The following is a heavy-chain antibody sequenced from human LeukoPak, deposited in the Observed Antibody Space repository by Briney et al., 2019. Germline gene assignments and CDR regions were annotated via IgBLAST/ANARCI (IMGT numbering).Heavy chain of an antibody. J-gene: IGHJ4*02. CDR2: INQKGSEK. V-gene: IGHV3-7*01. CDR1: GFTFSNYW. Sequence: GGSLRLSCVASGFTFSNYWMNWVRQAPGKGLEWVANINQKGSEKYYVDSVKGRFTISRDNAKNSLYLQMNSLRAEDTAVYYCARDGVRYDFWSGSVDYWGQGTRVTASS. D-gene: IGHD3-3*01. CDR3: ARDGVRYDFWSGSVDY.